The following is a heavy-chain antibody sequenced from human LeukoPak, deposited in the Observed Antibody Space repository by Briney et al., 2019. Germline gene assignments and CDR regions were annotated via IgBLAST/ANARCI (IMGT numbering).Heavy chain of an antibody. CDR1: GFTVRSTY. J-gene: IGHJ3*02. Sequence: QPGGSLILSCAASGFTVRSTYMNWVRQAPGKGLEGVSVIYRGDSTYYAESVKGRFTISRDDSKNTLYLQMNSLRAEDTAVYYCARDGDYGDYSHAFDIWGQGTMVTVSS. CDR3: ARDGDYGDYSHAFDI. V-gene: IGHV3-66*01. D-gene: IGHD4-17*01. CDR2: IYRGDST.